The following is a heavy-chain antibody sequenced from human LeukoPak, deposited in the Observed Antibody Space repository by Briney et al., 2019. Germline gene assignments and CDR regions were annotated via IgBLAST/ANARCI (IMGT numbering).Heavy chain of an antibody. D-gene: IGHD1-20*01. Sequence: GSLRLSCAASGFTFSSYAMHWVRQAPGKGLEWVAVISYDGSNKYYADSVKGRFTISRDNAYNSLYLQMNSLRAEDTAVYFCARGTNWSPLDFDYWGQGILVTVSS. CDR2: ISYDGSNK. J-gene: IGHJ4*02. V-gene: IGHV3-30-3*01. CDR3: ARGTNWSPLDFDY. CDR1: GFTFSSYA.